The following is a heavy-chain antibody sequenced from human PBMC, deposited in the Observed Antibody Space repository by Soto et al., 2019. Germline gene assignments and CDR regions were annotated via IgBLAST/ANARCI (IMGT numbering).Heavy chain of an antibody. V-gene: IGHV3-30*03. CDR1: GSIFSSYG. Sequence: GGSLRLSCAVSGSIFSSYGMHWVRQAPGKGLEWVAVTSYDGRNNNYADSVRGRFTISRDNSKNTLYLQMNSLRAEDTAVYYCARGYDFWSGYYYPYGMDVWGQGTTVTVSS. CDR2: TSYDGRNN. D-gene: IGHD3-3*01. CDR3: ARGYDFWSGYYYPYGMDV. J-gene: IGHJ6*02.